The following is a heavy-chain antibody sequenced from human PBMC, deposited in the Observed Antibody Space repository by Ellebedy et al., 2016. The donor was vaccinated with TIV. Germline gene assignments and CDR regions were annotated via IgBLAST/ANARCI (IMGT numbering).Heavy chain of an antibody. Sequence: GGSLRLXXGASGFTFDDYAMHWVRQAPGKGLEWVSGISWNSNTLGYADSVKGRFTISRDNAKNSLYLQMNSLRAEDTAVYYCARDREMATTNWGQGTLVTVSS. CDR3: ARDREMATTN. CDR1: GFTFDDYA. J-gene: IGHJ4*02. V-gene: IGHV3-9*01. D-gene: IGHD5-24*01. CDR2: ISWNSNTL.